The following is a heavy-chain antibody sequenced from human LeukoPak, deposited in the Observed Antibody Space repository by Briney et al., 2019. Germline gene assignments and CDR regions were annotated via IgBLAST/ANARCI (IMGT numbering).Heavy chain of an antibody. CDR2: ISSSGSTI. CDR3: ARDFHRRYYDSSGYNGFDI. Sequence: GGSLRLSCAASGFTFSSYEMNWVRQAPGKGLEWVSYISSSGSTIYYADSVKGRFTISRDNAKNSLYLQMNSLRAEDTAVYYCARDFHRRYYDSSGYNGFDIWGQGTMVTVSS. J-gene: IGHJ3*02. V-gene: IGHV3-48*03. CDR1: GFTFSSYE. D-gene: IGHD3-22*01.